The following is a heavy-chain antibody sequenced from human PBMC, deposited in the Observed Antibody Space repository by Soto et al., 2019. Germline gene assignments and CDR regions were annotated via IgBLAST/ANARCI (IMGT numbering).Heavy chain of an antibody. Sequence: ASVKVSCKASGYTFTSYAMHWVRQAPGQRLEWMGWINAGNGNTKYSQKFQGRVTITRDTSASTAYMELSSLRSEDTAVYSCARVNSSSYQYFDYWGQGTVVTVSS. CDR1: GYTFTSYA. CDR2: INAGNGNT. J-gene: IGHJ4*02. V-gene: IGHV1-3*01. CDR3: ARVNSSSYQYFDY. D-gene: IGHD6-13*01.